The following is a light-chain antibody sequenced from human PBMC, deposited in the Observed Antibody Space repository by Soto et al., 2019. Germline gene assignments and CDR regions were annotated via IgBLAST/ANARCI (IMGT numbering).Light chain of an antibody. CDR1: QSVSSSF. V-gene: IGKV3-20*01. CDR3: QQYDSSPWT. CDR2: GAS. Sequence: EIVLTQSPGTLSLSPGERATLSCRASQSVSSSFLAWYQQKPGQAPRLLIYGASSRATGIPDRFSGSGSGTDVTLTISGLKPEDVAVYSCQQYDSSPWTCGQGTRVEIK. J-gene: IGKJ1*01.